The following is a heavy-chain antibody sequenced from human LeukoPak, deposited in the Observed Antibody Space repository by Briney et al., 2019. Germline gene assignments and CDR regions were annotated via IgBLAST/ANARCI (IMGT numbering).Heavy chain of an antibody. J-gene: IGHJ4*01. V-gene: IGHV1-18*01. CDR2: ISGYNGNT. Sequence: ASVKVSCKASGYTFTSYGISWLRQAPGQGLEWLGWISGYNGNTNYAQKFQGRVTMTTDTPTSTAYMDLRSLKSDDTAVYYCAVHDCYSVGYYIDYGGQASLATAS. CDR1: GYTFTSYG. D-gene: IGHD3-10*02. CDR3: AVHDCYSVGYYIDY.